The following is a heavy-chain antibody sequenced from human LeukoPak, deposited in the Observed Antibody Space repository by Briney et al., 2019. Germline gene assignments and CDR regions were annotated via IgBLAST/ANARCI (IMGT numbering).Heavy chain of an antibody. CDR3: ARALVATHYYYYYGMDV. CDR2: IYYSGST. Sequence: ASETLSLTCAVYGGSFSGYYWSWIRQHPGKGLGWIGYIYYSGSTYYNPSLKSRVTISVDTSKNQFSLKLSSVTAADTAVYYCARALVATHYYYYYGMDVWGQGTTVTVSS. J-gene: IGHJ6*02. CDR1: GGSFSGYY. V-gene: IGHV4-31*11. D-gene: IGHD5-12*01.